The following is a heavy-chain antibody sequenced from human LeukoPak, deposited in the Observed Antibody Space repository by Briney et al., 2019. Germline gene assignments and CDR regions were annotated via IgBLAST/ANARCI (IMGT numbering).Heavy chain of an antibody. CDR3: ARDPKNIAAAGNSFDY. CDR1: GGSISSGGYF. V-gene: IGHV4-31*03. Sequence: SETLSLTCTVSGGSISSGGYFWSWIRQHPGKGLEWIGYIYYSGSTYYNPSLKSRVTISVDTSKNQFSLKLSSVTAADTAVYYCARDPKNIAAAGNSFDYWGQGTLVTVSS. J-gene: IGHJ4*02. CDR2: IYYSGST. D-gene: IGHD6-13*01.